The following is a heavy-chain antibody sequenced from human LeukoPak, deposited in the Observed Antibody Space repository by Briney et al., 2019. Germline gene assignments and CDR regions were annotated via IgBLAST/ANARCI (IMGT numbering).Heavy chain of an antibody. J-gene: IGHJ4*02. D-gene: IGHD1-1*01. V-gene: IGHV3-43*01. CDR3: AKETEIGYYFDY. Sequence: PGGSLRLSCAASGFTFDDCTMHWVRQAPGKGLEWVSLISWDGGSTYYADSVKGRFTISRDNSKNSLYLQMNSLRTEDTALYYCAKETEIGYYFDYWGQRTLVTVSS. CDR2: ISWDGGST. CDR1: GFTFDDCT.